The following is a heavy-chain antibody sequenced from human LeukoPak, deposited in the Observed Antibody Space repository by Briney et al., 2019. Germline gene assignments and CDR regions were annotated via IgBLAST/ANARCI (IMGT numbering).Heavy chain of an antibody. CDR2: IRYDGSNK. D-gene: IGHD2-15*01. CDR3: AKGIKRVVVAATEYYFDY. Sequence: GGFLRLSCAASGFTFSSYGMHWVRQAPGKGLEWVAFIRYDGSNKYYADSVKGRFTISRDNSKNTLYLQMNSLRAEDTAVYYCAKGIKRVVVAATEYYFDYWGQGTLVTVSS. J-gene: IGHJ4*02. CDR1: GFTFSSYG. V-gene: IGHV3-30*02.